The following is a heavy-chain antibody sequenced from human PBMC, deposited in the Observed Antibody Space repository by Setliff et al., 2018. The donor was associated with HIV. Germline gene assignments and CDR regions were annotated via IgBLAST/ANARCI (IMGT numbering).Heavy chain of an antibody. V-gene: IGHV3-49*04. J-gene: IGHJ5*02. CDR2: IRSKAYGGTT. D-gene: IGHD6-13*01. CDR1: GDSFRNFG. Sequence: GGSLRLSCAASGDSFRNFGLNWVRQAPGKGLEWVGVIRSKAYGGTTQYAASVKGRFTISRDDTKSIAYLQMNSLKTEDTAVYYCTSRPPNSSSRRFDPWGQGTLVTVSS. CDR3: TSRPPNSSSRRFDP.